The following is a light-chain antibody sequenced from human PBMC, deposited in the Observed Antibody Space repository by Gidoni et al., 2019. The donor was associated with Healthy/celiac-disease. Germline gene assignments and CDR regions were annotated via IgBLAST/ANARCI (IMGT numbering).Light chain of an antibody. CDR1: QSVSSSY. CDR2: GAS. CDR3: QQYGSSLYT. J-gene: IGKJ2*01. V-gene: IGKV3-20*01. Sequence: EIVLPQSPGTLSLSPVERATLSCRASQSVSSSYLAWYQQTPGQAPRLLIYGASSRATGIPDRFSGSGSGTDFTLTISRLEPEDFAVYYCQQYGSSLYTFGQXTKLEIK.